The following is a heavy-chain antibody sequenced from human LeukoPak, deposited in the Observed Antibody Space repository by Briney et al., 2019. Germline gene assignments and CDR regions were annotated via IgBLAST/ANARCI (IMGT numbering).Heavy chain of an antibody. J-gene: IGHJ4*02. CDR1: GYTFTSYG. D-gene: IGHD3-10*01. CDR2: ISGYNGYT. V-gene: IGHV1-18*01. Sequence: ASVKVSCKAAGYTFTSYGISWVQQAPRQGLEWIGWISGYNGYTNYAQKLEGRVTMTTDTSTSTAYMELRSLRSDDTAVYYCARVYGSGSYFAVDYWGPGTLVTVSS. CDR3: ARVYGSGSYFAVDY.